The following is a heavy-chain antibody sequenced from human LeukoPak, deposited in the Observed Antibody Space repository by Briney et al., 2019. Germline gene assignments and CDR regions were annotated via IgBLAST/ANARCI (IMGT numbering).Heavy chain of an antibody. CDR2: IIPIFGTA. V-gene: IGHV1-69*13. CDR3: ARAGSSGSYHPEGYYYYMDV. J-gene: IGHJ6*03. D-gene: IGHD1-26*01. Sequence: ASVKVSCKASGGTFSSYAISWVRQAPGQGLEWMGGIIPIFGTANYVQKFQGRVTITADESTSTAYMELSSLRSEDTAVYYCARAGSSGSYHPEGYYYYMDVWGKGTTVTVSS. CDR1: GGTFSSYA.